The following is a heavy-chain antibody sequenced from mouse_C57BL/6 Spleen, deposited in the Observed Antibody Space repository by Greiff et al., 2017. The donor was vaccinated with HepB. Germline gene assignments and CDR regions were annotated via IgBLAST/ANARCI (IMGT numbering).Heavy chain of an antibody. Sequence: QVQLQQSGAELVRPGTSVKVSCKASGYAFTNYLIEWVKQRPGQGLEWIGVINPGSGGTNYNEKFKGKATLTADKSSSTAYMQLSSLTSEDSAVYFWARKDLLVYPTGFDYWGQGTTLTVSS. CDR2: INPGSGGT. V-gene: IGHV1-54*01. D-gene: IGHD2-1*01. CDR3: ARKDLLVYPTGFDY. J-gene: IGHJ2*01. CDR1: GYAFTNYL.